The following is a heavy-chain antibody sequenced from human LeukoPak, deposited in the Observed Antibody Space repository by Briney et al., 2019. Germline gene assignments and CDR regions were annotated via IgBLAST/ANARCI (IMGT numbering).Heavy chain of an antibody. CDR3: ASPFIAVAGTDY. D-gene: IGHD6-19*01. J-gene: IGHJ4*02. CDR2: IYSGGST. Sequence: PGGSLRLSCAASGFTVRSNYMSWVRQAPGKGLEWVSVIYSGGSTYYADSVKGRFTVSRDNSKNTLYLQMNSLRAEDTAVYYCASPFIAVAGTDYWGQGTLVTVSS. V-gene: IGHV3-66*01. CDR1: GFTVRSNY.